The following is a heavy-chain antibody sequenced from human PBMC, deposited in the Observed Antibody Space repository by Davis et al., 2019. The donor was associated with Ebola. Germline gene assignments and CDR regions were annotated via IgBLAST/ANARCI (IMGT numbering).Heavy chain of an antibody. CDR1: GFTFGDYA. CDR2: IRSKAYGGTT. V-gene: IGHV3-49*04. D-gene: IGHD5-12*01. Sequence: PGGSLRLSCTASGFTFGDYAMSWVRQAPGKGLEWVGFIRSKAYGGTTEYAASVKGRFTISRDDSKSIAYLQMNSLKTEDTAVYYCTSDDSGYDRFDYWGQGTLVTVSS. CDR3: TSDDSGYDRFDY. J-gene: IGHJ4*02.